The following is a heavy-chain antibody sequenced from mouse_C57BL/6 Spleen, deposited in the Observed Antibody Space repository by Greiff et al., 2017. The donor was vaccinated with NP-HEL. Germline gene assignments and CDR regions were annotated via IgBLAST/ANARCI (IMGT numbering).Heavy chain of an antibody. CDR3: AREMNSSGFAY. V-gene: IGHV1-26*01. Sequence: VQLQQSGPELVKPGASVKISCKASGYTFTDYYMNWVKQSHGKSLEWIGDINPNNGGTSYNQKFKGKATLTVDKSSSTAYMELRSLTSEDSAVYYCAREMNSSGFAYWGQGTLVTVSA. D-gene: IGHD3-1*01. J-gene: IGHJ3*01. CDR2: INPNNGGT. CDR1: GYTFTDYY.